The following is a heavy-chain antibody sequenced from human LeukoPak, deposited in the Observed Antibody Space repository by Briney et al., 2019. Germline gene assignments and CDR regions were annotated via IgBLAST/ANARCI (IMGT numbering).Heavy chain of an antibody. D-gene: IGHD2-15*01. CDR3: ADSDGYYYDV. V-gene: IGHV3-30-3*01. Sequence: GRSLRLSCVASGFTSGFTFSYYAMHWVRQAPGKGLEWVAFISNDGGNRYFANSVKGRFTIPRDNSKNTVYLQMNSLGAEDTAVYYCADSDGYYYDVWGQGTLVTVS. CDR2: ISNDGGNR. J-gene: IGHJ4*02. CDR1: GFTFSYYA.